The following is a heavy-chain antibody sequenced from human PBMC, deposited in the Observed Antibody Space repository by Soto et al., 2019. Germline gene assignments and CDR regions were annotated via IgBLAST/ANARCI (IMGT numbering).Heavy chain of an antibody. CDR3: ARDESATDAFDI. V-gene: IGHV4-31*03. CDR1: VGPFRSGGNS. D-gene: IGHD5-12*01. CDR2: IYYSGTT. Sequence: QVHLQGPGQGLLKPSQTLSLPCTVSVGPFRSGGNSWSWFRQNPGKGLEWIGYIYYSGTTNYNPSLKSRLTISVDTSKNQFSLKLNSMTAADTAVYYCARDESATDAFDIWGQGTMVTVSS. J-gene: IGHJ3*02.